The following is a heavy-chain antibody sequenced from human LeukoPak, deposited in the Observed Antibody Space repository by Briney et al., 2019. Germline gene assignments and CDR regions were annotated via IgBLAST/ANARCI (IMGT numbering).Heavy chain of an antibody. CDR1: GGTFSSYA. CDR2: IIPIFGTA. Sequence: SVKVSCKASGGTFSSYAISWVRQAPGQGLEWMGGIIPIFGTANYAQKFQGRVTITADKSTSTAYMELSSLRSEDTAMYYCARVPGTTFSYYYYMDVWGKGTTVTVSS. V-gene: IGHV1-69*06. D-gene: IGHD1-1*01. J-gene: IGHJ6*03. CDR3: ARVPGTTFSYYYYMDV.